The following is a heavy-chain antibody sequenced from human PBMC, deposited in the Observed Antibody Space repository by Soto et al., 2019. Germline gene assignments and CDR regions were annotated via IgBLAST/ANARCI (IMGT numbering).Heavy chain of an antibody. J-gene: IGHJ6*02. Sequence: SQTLSLTCAISGDSVSSNSAAWNWIRQSPSRGLEWLGRTYYRSKWYNDYAVSVKSRITINPDTSKKQFSLQLNSVTPEDTAVDYCARAPSITIFGVVDYYGMDVWGQGTTVTVS. CDR3: ARAPSITIFGVVDYYGMDV. D-gene: IGHD3-3*01. CDR2: TYYRSKWYN. CDR1: GDSVSSNSAA. V-gene: IGHV6-1*01.